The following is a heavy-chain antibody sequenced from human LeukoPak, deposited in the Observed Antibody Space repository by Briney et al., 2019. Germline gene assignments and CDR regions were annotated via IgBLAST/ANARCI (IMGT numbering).Heavy chain of an antibody. D-gene: IGHD3-16*01. CDR1: GDSIRSYNYF. CDR3: VRGSTLRHYQY. J-gene: IGHJ4*02. Sequence: PSETLSLTCTVSGDSIRSYNYFWGWIRQPPGKGLEWIGSIYYSGNTYYNPSLKSRVTISGDTSKNQFSLKVTSVTAADTAVYYCVRGSTLRHYQYWGQGTLVTVSS. CDR2: IYYSGNT. V-gene: IGHV4-39*01.